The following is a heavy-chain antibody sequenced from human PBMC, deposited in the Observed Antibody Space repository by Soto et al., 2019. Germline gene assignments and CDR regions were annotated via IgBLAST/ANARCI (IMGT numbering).Heavy chain of an antibody. CDR1: GYSFSDSW. CDR2: IYPGDSDT. J-gene: IGHJ6*02. Sequence: PGESLKISCKASGYSFSDSWIGWVRQMPGKGLEWMGIIYPGDSDTRYSPSFQGQVTISADRSIRTAYLQWSSLKASDTAMYLCARHRLEGVGYYYHGMDVWGQGTTVTVSS. CDR3: ARHRLEGVGYYYHGMDV. V-gene: IGHV5-51*01. D-gene: IGHD2-15*01.